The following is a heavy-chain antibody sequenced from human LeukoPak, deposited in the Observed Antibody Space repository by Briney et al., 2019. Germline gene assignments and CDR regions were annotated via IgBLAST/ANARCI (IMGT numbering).Heavy chain of an antibody. V-gene: IGHV1-18*01. D-gene: IGHD1-26*01. J-gene: IGHJ4*02. CDR3: ARGGTYYPCIDY. Sequence: ASVKVSCKASVYTFTTSYINWVRQAPGQGLEWVGWISAYNGKTNYAQKFQGRVTMTTDSSTSTAYMDLTSLRSDDTAVYYCARGGTYYPCIDYWGQGTLVTVSS. CDR1: VYTFTTSY. CDR2: ISAYNGKT.